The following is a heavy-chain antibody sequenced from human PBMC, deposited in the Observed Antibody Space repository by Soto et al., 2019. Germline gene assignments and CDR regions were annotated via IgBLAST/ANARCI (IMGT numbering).Heavy chain of an antibody. D-gene: IGHD1-1*01. Sequence: PGGSLRLSCAASGFSFSTSTMNWVRQAPGKGLEWVSYISSGSTTIYYVDSVKGRFTISRDNGKNSLYLQMNSLRDEDTAVYYCARVRRNDASDYYGMDVWGQGTTVTVSS. J-gene: IGHJ6*02. CDR1: GFSFSTST. CDR2: ISSGSTTI. CDR3: ARVRRNDASDYYGMDV. V-gene: IGHV3-48*02.